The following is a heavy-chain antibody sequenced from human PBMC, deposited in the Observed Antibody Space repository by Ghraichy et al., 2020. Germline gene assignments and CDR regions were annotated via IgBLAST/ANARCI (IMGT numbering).Heavy chain of an antibody. J-gene: IGHJ4*02. CDR2: IYHTGST. CDR1: GGSVSSGSHH. V-gene: IGHV4-61*01. Sequence: SQTLSLTCTVSGGSVSSGSHHWSWIRQPPGKGLEWIGSIYHTGSTNYNPSLKSRVTISVDTSKNQFSLKLRTVTAADTAVYYCARVMTSYCGGDCYSHYFDFWGQGTLVTASS. D-gene: IGHD2-21*02. CDR3: ARVMTSYCGGDCYSHYFDF.